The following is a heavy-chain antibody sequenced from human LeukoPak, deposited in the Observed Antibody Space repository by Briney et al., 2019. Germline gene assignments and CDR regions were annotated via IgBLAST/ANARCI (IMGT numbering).Heavy chain of an antibody. CDR3: TRHGGGDGYNSA. Sequence: GGSLRLSCAASGFTFSGSAMHWVRQASGKGLEWVGRIRSKANSYATAYAASVKGRFAISRDDSKNTAYLQMNSLKTEDTAVYYCTRHGGGDGYNSAWGQGTLVTVSS. V-gene: IGHV3-73*01. CDR1: GFTFSGSA. D-gene: IGHD5-24*01. J-gene: IGHJ5*02. CDR2: IRSKANSYAT.